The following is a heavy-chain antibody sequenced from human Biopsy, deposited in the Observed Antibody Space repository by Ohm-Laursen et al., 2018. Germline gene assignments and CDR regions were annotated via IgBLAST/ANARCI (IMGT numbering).Heavy chain of an antibody. CDR3: ARDYDTSGYYYVS. J-gene: IGHJ5*02. Sequence: SETLSLTCSVSGGSISNNYCYWGWLRPAPGKGLVWIGSIFYRGSTHYNPSLKSRVNISVNTSKNQFSLKLNSVTAADTAVYYCARDYDTSGYYYVSWGQGTLVTVSS. V-gene: IGHV4-39*01. D-gene: IGHD3-22*01. CDR2: IFYRGST. CDR1: GGSISNNYCY.